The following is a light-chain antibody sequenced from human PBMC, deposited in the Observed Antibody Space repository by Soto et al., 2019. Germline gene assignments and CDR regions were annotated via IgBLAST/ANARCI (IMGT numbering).Light chain of an antibody. Sequence: EIVLTQSPGTLSLSPGEEATLSCRASQIVSSNLAWYQQTPGQAPRLLIYGASTRATGIPARFSGSGSGTEFSLTISSLQSEDFAVYYCQQYNNWPGTFGQGTKVDIK. CDR2: GAS. V-gene: IGKV3-15*01. CDR3: QQYNNWPGT. CDR1: QIVSSN. J-gene: IGKJ1*01.